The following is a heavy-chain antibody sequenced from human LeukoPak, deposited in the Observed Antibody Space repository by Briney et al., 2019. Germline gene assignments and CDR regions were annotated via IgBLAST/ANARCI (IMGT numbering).Heavy chain of an antibody. CDR2: INQDERQK. J-gene: IGHJ4*02. V-gene: IGHV3-7*01. CDR3: ARGGAPDY. Sequence: PGGSLRLSCAASGFTFSSYAMSWVRQAPGKGLEWVANINQDERQKYYVDSVKGRFTISRDNPKNSVSLQMTSLGADDGGLYYCARGGAPDYWGRGTLVTVAS. D-gene: IGHD2-15*01. CDR1: GFTFSSYA.